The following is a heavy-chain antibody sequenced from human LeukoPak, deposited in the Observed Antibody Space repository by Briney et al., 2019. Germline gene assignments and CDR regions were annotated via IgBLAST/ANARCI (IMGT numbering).Heavy chain of an antibody. D-gene: IGHD6-19*01. CDR1: GYTFTSYG. CDR3: ARVSRSGWSTLDYYYYGMDV. J-gene: IGHJ6*02. V-gene: IGHV1-18*01. Sequence: ASVKVSCKASGYTFTSYGISWVRQAPGQGLEWMGWISAYNGNTNYAQKLQGRVTMTTDTSTSTAYMELRSLRSDDTAVYYCARVSRSGWSTLDYYYYGMDVWGQGITVTVSS. CDR2: ISAYNGNT.